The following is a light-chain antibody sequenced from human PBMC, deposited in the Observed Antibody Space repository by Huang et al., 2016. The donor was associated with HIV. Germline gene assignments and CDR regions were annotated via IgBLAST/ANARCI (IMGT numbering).Light chain of an antibody. CDR3: LQHKRHHVPT. CDR2: AAS. Sequence: DIQMTQSPSAMSASVGDRVTITCRATQDIYNYLAWFQQKPGKAPKRLIFAASTLQSGVPSRFSASGSGTEFTLTISGLQPEDSATYYCLQHKRHHVPTFGQGTNVEI. V-gene: IGKV1-17*03. J-gene: IGKJ1*01. CDR1: QDIYNY.